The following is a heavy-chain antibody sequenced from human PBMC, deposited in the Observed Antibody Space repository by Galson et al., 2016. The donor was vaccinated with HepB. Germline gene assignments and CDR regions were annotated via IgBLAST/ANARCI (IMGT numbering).Heavy chain of an antibody. CDR1: GGSISRYY. D-gene: IGHD3-9*01. Sequence: SETLSLTCEVPGGSISRYYWSWIRQPPGKGLEWIGYLFYTGSTQYDPSLKSRVTISVDTSKNQFSLKLSSVTAADTAIYYCARDFDPFDPWGQGTLVTVSS. CDR3: ARDFDPFDP. V-gene: IGHV4-59*01. J-gene: IGHJ5*02. CDR2: LFYTGST.